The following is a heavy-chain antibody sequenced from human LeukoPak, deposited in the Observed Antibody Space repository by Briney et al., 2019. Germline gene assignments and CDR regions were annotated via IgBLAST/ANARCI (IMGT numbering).Heavy chain of an antibody. CDR3: ARIYGRGYYFDY. D-gene: IGHD1-26*01. V-gene: IGHV4-38-2*02. Sequence: SETLSLTCTVSGYSISSGYYWGWIRQPPGKGLEWIGSIYHSGSTYYNPSLKSRVTISVDTSKNQFSLKLSSVTAADTAVYYCARIYGRGYYFDYWGQGTLVTVSS. J-gene: IGHJ4*02. CDR2: IYHSGST. CDR1: GYSISSGYY.